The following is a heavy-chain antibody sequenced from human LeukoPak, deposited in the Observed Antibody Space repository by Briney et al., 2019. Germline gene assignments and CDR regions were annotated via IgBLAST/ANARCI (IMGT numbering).Heavy chain of an antibody. V-gene: IGHV1-3*01. J-gene: IGHJ2*01. CDR3: ARYDFILISYFDL. CDR1: GYTFTSYA. Sequence: GASVKVSCKASGYTFTSYAMHWVRQAPGQRLEWMGWINAGNGNTKYSQKFQGRVTITRDTSASTAYMELSSLRSEDTAVYHCARYDFILISYFDLWGRGTLVTVSS. CDR2: INAGNGNT. D-gene: IGHD3-3*01.